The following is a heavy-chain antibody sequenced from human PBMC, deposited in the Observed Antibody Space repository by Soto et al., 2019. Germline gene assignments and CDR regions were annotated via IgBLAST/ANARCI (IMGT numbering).Heavy chain of an antibody. J-gene: IGHJ3*02. Sequence: GGSLRLSCTASGFTFCDYAMSWFRQAPGKGLEWVGFIRSKAYGGTTEYAASVKGRFTTSRDDSKSIAYLQMNSLETEDTAVYYCTRVLGGYIWGSYRYAAFDIWGQGTMVTVSS. V-gene: IGHV3-49*03. D-gene: IGHD3-16*02. CDR1: GFTFCDYA. CDR3: TRVLGGYIWGSYRYAAFDI. CDR2: IRSKAYGGTT.